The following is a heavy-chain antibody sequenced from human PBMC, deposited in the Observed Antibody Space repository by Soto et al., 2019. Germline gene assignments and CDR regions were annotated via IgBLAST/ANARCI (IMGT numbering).Heavy chain of an antibody. CDR3: AKADCSSYSRSRSCSIDS. D-gene: IGHD6-13*01. CDR2: ISWGGGST. Sequence: GSRRLSCEATGLTFDYHNLHGVRQAPGKGLEWVSLISWGGGSTYYADSVKGRFTISRDNTKNSLYVHMHSLRTEDTALDYCAKADCSSYSRSRSCSIDSRGQGTL. J-gene: IGHJ4*02. CDR1: GLTFDYHN. V-gene: IGHV3-43*01.